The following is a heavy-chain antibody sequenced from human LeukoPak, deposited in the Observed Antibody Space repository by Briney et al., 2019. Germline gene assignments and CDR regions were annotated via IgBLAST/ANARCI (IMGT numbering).Heavy chain of an antibody. CDR3: ARVRHSSGYYWSGFDY. Sequence: GGSLRLSCAASGFTFSSYSMNWVRQAPGKGLEWVSSISSSSGYIYYADSVKGRFTISRDNAKNSLYLQMNSLRAEDTAVYYCARVRHSSGYYWSGFDYWGQGTLVTVSS. J-gene: IGHJ4*02. D-gene: IGHD3-22*01. CDR1: GFTFSSYS. V-gene: IGHV3-21*01. CDR2: ISSSSGYI.